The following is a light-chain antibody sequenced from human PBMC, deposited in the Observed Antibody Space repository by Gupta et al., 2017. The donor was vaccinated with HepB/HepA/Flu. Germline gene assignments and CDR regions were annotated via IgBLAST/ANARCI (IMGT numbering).Light chain of an antibody. CDR3: HSYAGSNVGV. CDR2: EVN. V-gene: IGLV2-8*01. J-gene: IGLJ1*01. CDR1: SSDVGGYNY. Sequence: QSALTPPPSASGSPGQSVPISCTGTSSDVGGYNYVSWYQQHPGKAPKLLIYEVNKRPSGVPDRFSGSKSGNTASLTISGLQAEDEADYYCHSYAGSNVGVFGTATRVTVL.